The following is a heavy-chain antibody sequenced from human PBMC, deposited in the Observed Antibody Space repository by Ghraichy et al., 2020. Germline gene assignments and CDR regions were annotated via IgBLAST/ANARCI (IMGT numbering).Heavy chain of an antibody. CDR2: IYYTGTT. V-gene: IGHV4-59*11. CDR3: ARNLNSYCRSSNY. D-gene: IGHD6-6*01. Sequence: SETRSLTCTVSGGSISSHYWSWIRQPPGKGLEWIGYIYYTGTTSYNPSLKSRVTISVDASKNQFSLKLNSVTAADTAVYYCARNLNSYCRSSNYWGQGTLVIVSS. CDR1: GGSISSHY. J-gene: IGHJ4*02.